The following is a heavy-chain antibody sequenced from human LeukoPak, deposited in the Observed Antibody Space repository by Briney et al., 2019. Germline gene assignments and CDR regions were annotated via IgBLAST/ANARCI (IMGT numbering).Heavy chain of an antibody. CDR3: ATKLVGPSSSPFDY. J-gene: IGHJ4*02. Sequence: GASVKVSCKASGYAFTSYDINWVQQAAGQGLEWMGWMNANSGNTGYAQKFQGRVSMTRNTSIRTAYMELSSLRSEDTAVYYCATKLVGPSSSPFDYWGQGTLVTVSS. CDR1: GYAFTSYD. V-gene: IGHV1-8*01. D-gene: IGHD6-6*01. CDR2: MNANSGNT.